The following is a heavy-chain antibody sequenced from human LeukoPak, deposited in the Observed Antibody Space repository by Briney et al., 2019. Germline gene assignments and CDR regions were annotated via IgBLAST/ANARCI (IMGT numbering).Heavy chain of an antibody. CDR2: ISNNGGGT. CDR3: APLTVADSLFDY. CDR1: GFTFSSYA. J-gene: IGHJ4*02. Sequence: PRGSLRPSCAASGFTFSSYAMSWVRQAPGKGLEWVSTISNNGGGTYYADSVKGRFTISRDNSKTTLYPQMNSLRAEDTAVYYCAPLTVADSLFDYWGQGTLVTVSS. D-gene: IGHD6-19*01. V-gene: IGHV3-23*01.